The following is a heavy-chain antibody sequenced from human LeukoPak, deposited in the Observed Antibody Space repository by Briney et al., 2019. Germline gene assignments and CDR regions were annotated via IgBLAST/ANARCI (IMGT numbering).Heavy chain of an antibody. CDR3: ARLGYDSRNIHFDY. D-gene: IGHD3-22*01. CDR2: IIPTFGTA. Sequence: GASVKVSFKASGYTFNNHYMYWVRQAPGQGLEWMGGIIPTFGTANYAQKFQGRVTITADESTSTAYMELSSLRSEDTAVYYCARLGYDSRNIHFDYWGQGTLVTVSS. V-gene: IGHV1-69*13. J-gene: IGHJ4*02. CDR1: GYTFNNHY.